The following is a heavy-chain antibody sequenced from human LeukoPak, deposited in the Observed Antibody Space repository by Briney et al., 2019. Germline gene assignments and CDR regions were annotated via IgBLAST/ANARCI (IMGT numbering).Heavy chain of an antibody. V-gene: IGHV4-34*01. Sequence: SETLSLTCAVYGAPFNSNYWTWIRQPPGKGLEWIGEINHSGSTNYNPSLKSRVTISVDTSKNQFSLKLSSVTAADTAVYYCARDPHRRYDFWSGRPLWYFDLWGRGTLVTVSS. CDR2: INHSGST. CDR3: ARDPHRRYDFWSGRPLWYFDL. D-gene: IGHD3-3*01. J-gene: IGHJ2*01. CDR1: GAPFNSNY.